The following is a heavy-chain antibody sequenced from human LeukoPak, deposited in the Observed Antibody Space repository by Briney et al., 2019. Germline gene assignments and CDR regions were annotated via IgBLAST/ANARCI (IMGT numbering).Heavy chain of an antibody. Sequence: GGSLRLSCAASGFTFSSYWMSWVRQAPGKGLEWVANIKQDGSEKYYVDSVKGRFTISRDNAKNSLYLQMNSLRAEDTAVYYCASTDIASWTHFDYWGQGTLVTVSS. CDR3: ASTDIASWTHFDY. CDR2: IKQDGSEK. D-gene: IGHD6-13*01. V-gene: IGHV3-7*01. J-gene: IGHJ4*02. CDR1: GFTFSSYW.